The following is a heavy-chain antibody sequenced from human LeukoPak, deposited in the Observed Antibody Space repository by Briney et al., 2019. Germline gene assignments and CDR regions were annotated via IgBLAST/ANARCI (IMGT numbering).Heavy chain of an antibody. V-gene: IGHV1-2*06. CDR2: INANSGGT. CDR1: GYTFTGYY. J-gene: IGHJ3*02. CDR3: ARGRRVGATGRGDFDI. Sequence: ASVKVSCKASGYTFTGYYMHWVRQAPGQGLEWMGRINANSGGTNYAQTFQGRVTMTRDTSISTAYMELSRLRSDDTAVYYCARGRRVGATGRGDFDIWGQGTMVTVSS. D-gene: IGHD1-26*01.